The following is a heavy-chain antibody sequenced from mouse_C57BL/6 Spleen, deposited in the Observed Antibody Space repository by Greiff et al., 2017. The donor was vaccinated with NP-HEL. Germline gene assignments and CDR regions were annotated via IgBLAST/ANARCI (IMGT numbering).Heavy chain of an antibody. Sequence: EVKLVESGGGLVQPGGSMKLSCVASGFTFSNYWMNWVRQSPEKGLEWVAQIRLKSDNYATHYAESVKGRFTISRDDSKSSVYLQMNNLRAEDTGIYYCTGFIYRYWYFDVWGTGTTVTVSS. CDR2: IRLKSDNYAT. CDR3: TGFIYRYWYFDV. J-gene: IGHJ1*03. D-gene: IGHD1-1*01. CDR1: GFTFSNYW. V-gene: IGHV6-3*01.